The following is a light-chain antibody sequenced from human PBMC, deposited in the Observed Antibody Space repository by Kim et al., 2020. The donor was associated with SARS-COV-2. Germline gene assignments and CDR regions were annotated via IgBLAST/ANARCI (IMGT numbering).Light chain of an antibody. Sequence: YPGERATLSCMASQSVSSHFLAWYQLKPGQAPTLLIYGAFSRATGIPDRFSGSGSGTDFTLTISGLEPEDFGVYYCQQYGSSPTTFGPGTKVDIK. J-gene: IGKJ3*01. CDR2: GAF. CDR3: QQYGSSPTT. CDR1: QSVSSHF. V-gene: IGKV3-20*01.